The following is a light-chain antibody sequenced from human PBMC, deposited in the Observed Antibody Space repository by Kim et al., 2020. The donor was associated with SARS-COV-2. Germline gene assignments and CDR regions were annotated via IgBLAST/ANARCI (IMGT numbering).Light chain of an antibody. Sequence: QSVLTQPPSASGTPGQRVTISCSGSDSNIGSQEVYWYQQFPGTAPKLLIYTTDQRASGVSDRFSGSRSGTSASLAITGLRSEDEADYHCAVWDDSLSGSVFGGGTQLTVL. CDR2: TTD. CDR1: DSNIGSQE. CDR3: AVWDDSLSGSV. V-gene: IGLV1-47*01. J-gene: IGLJ3*02.